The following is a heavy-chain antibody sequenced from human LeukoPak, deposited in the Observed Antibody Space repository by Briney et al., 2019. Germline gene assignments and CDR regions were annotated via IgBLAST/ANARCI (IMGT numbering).Heavy chain of an antibody. CDR3: AGGFDSSKMAS. Sequence: SEALSLTCTVSGGSISSGGHYWTWIRQHPGKGLEWIGYIFYSGSTYYNPSLQSRVTISTDSSENQLSLKLTSVTVADTAVYYCAGGFDSSKMASWGQGTLVTVSS. D-gene: IGHD6-13*01. CDR1: GGSISSGGHY. J-gene: IGHJ5*02. V-gene: IGHV4-31*03. CDR2: IFYSGST.